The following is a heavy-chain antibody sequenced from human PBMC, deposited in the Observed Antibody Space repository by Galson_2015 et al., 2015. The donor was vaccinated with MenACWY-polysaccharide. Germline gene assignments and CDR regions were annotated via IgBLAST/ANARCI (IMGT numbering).Heavy chain of an antibody. Sequence: LRLSCAASGFTFSSYSMNWVRQAPGKGLEWVSSISSTAKYIHYADSVKGRFTISRDYAKNLLYLQMTSLSAEDTAVYYCTRDYYGDYVVDSWGQGTLVTVSS. D-gene: IGHD4-17*01. J-gene: IGHJ4*02. CDR3: TRDYYGDYVVDS. CDR2: ISSTAKYI. CDR1: GFTFSSYS. V-gene: IGHV3-21*01.